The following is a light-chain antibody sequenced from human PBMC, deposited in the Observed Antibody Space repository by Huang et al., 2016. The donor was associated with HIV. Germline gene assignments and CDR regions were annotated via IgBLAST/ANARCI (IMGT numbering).Light chain of an antibody. CDR1: QGISSY. V-gene: IGKV1-9*01. J-gene: IGKJ3*01. CDR2: AAS. Sequence: IQLTQSPSSLSASVGDRVTITCRASQGISSYLAWYQQKPVKAPKLLIYAASTLQSWVPSRFSGSGYGTDFTLTISSLQPEDFATYYCQQLNSYPHFTFGPGTKVDIK. CDR3: QQLNSYPHFT.